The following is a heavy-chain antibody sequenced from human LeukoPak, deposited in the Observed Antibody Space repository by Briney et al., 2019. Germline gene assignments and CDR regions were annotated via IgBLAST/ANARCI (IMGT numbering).Heavy chain of an antibody. D-gene: IGHD1-26*01. V-gene: IGHV3-48*03. CDR2: ISSSGSTI. J-gene: IGHJ4*02. Sequence: PGGSLRLSCAASGFTFSSYEMNWVRQAPGKGLEWVSYISSSGSTIYYADSVKGRFTISRDNAKNSLYLQMNSLRAEDTAAYYCAREWELLAFDYWGQGTLVTVSS. CDR3: AREWELLAFDY. CDR1: GFTFSSYE.